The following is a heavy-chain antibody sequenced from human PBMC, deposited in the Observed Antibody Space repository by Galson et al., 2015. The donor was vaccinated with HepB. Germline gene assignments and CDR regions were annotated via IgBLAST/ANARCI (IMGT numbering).Heavy chain of an antibody. CDR1: GYTFTSYG. D-gene: IGHD6-19*01. V-gene: IGHV1-18*04. Sequence: SVKVSCKAPGYTFTSYGISWVRQAPGQGLEWMGWISAYNGNTNYAQKLQGRVTMTTDTSTSTAYMELRSLRSDDTAVYYCARVVPVAGNYRGRWFDPWGQGTLVTVSS. CDR2: ISAYNGNT. J-gene: IGHJ5*02. CDR3: ARVVPVAGNYRGRWFDP.